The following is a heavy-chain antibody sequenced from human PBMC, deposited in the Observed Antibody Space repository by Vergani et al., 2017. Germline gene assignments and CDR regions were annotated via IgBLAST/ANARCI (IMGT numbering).Heavy chain of an antibody. D-gene: IGHD3-9*01. V-gene: IGHV1-69*12. CDR1: GGTFSSYA. CDR2: IIPIFGTA. CDR3: ARELEDILTGYSQGYFDL. Sequence: QGQRVQSGAEVKKPGSSVKVSCKASGGTFSSYAISWVRQAPGQGLEWMGGIIPIFGTANYAQKFQGRVTITADESTSTAYMELSSLRSEDTAVYYCARELEDILTGYSQGYFDLWGRGTLVTVSS. J-gene: IGHJ2*01.